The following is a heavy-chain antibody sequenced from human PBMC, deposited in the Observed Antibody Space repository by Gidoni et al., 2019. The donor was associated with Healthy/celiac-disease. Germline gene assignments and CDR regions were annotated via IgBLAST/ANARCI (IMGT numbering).Heavy chain of an antibody. V-gene: IGHV1-69*04. Sequence: QVQLVQSGAEVKKPGSSVKVACKASGGTFSSYDISWVRQAPVQGLEWMGRIIPIPGIANYAQKFQGRVTMTADTSPSTAYMELSSLRSEDTAVYYCARPNSFYDPGAFDIWGQGTMVTVSS. J-gene: IGHJ3*02. CDR1: GGTFSSYD. D-gene: IGHD5-12*01. CDR3: ARPNSFYDPGAFDI. CDR2: IIPIPGIA.